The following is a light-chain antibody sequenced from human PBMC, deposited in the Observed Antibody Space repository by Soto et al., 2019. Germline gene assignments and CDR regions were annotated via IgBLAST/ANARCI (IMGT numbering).Light chain of an antibody. Sequence: DIQMTQSPSTLSASVGDRVTITCRASQSIGRWLAWYQQKPGKVPKVLIYKASSLERGVPSRFSGSGSGTAFTLTISSLQPDDFATYYCQQYNSFRAFGQGTKVDIK. J-gene: IGKJ1*01. CDR2: KAS. V-gene: IGKV1-5*03. CDR1: QSIGRW. CDR3: QQYNSFRA.